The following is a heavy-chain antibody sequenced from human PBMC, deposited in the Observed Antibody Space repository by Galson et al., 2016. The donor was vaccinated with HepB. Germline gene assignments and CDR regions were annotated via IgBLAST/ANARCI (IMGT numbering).Heavy chain of an antibody. D-gene: IGHD1-26*01. Sequence: SLRLSCAASGFTFSGDYMSWIRQAPGKGLEWVSYISSSSSYTKYADSVKGRFIISRDNSNDRVYLEMSSLRAEDTATYFCARGGFFAQQRILRPLEFWGQGTLVTVSS. CDR3: ARGGFFAQQRILRPLEF. J-gene: IGHJ4*02. CDR2: ISSSSSYT. V-gene: IGHV3-11*06. CDR1: GFTFSGDY.